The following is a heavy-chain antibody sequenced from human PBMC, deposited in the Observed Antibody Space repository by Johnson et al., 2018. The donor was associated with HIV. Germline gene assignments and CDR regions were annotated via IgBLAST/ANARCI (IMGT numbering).Heavy chain of an antibody. J-gene: IGHJ3*02. CDR3: AKIRTSGTGDAFDI. Sequence: QVQLVESGGGVVQPGRSLRLSCAASGFTFSSYAMYWVRQAPGKGLEWVAVISYDGSNKYYADSVKGRFTISRDNSKNTLYLQMDSLRAEDTAVYYCAKIRTSGTGDAFDIWGQGTMVTVSS. CDR2: ISYDGSNK. D-gene: IGHD1-14*01. V-gene: IGHV3-30-3*02. CDR1: GFTFSSYA.